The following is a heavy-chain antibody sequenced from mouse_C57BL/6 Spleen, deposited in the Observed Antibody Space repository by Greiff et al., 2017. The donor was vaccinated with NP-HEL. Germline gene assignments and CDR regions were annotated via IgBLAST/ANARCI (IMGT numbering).Heavy chain of an antibody. CDR2: IYPGSGNT. V-gene: IGHV1-76*01. Sequence: QVQLKESGAELVRPGASVKLSCKASGYTFTDYYINWVKQRPGQGLEWIARIYPGSGNTYYNEKFKGKATLTAEKSSSTAYMQLSSLTSEDSAVYFCARSTMVTSHYFDYWGQGTTLTVSS. J-gene: IGHJ2*01. CDR3: ARSTMVTSHYFDY. D-gene: IGHD2-2*01. CDR1: GYTFTDYY.